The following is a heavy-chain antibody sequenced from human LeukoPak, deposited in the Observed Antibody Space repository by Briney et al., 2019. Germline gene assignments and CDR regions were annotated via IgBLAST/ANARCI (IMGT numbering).Heavy chain of an antibody. CDR2: INPNSGGT. D-gene: IGHD3-10*01. CDR3: AREYMVRGVIGFDY. CDR1: GYSFTDYY. Sequence: GASVKVSCKTSGYSFTDYYMHWVRQAPGQGLEWMGWINPNSGGTNYAQKFQGRVTMTRDTSISTAYMELSRLRSDDTAVYYCAREYMVRGVIGFDYWGQGTLVTVSS. V-gene: IGHV1-2*02. J-gene: IGHJ4*02.